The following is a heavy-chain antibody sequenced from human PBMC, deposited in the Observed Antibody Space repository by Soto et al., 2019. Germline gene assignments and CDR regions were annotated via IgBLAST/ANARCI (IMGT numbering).Heavy chain of an antibody. CDR3: ANEGSFDSSGFYDYFHY. D-gene: IGHD3-22*01. CDR2: ISGSGGST. Sequence: EVQLLESGGGLVQPGGSLRLSCTASGFTFSSYTMSWVRQAPGQGLEWVSAISGSGGSTFYADSVKGRFAISRDNSNNTLSLQMNSLRADDTAVSYCANEGSFDSSGFYDYFHYWGQGTLVSVSS. J-gene: IGHJ4*02. V-gene: IGHV3-23*01. CDR1: GFTFSSYT.